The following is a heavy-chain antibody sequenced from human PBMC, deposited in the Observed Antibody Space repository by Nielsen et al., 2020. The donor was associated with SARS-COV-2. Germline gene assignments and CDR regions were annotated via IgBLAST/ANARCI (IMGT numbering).Heavy chain of an antibody. V-gene: IGHV7-4-1*02. D-gene: IGHD2-2*01. CDR3: ASGVVVVPALDYYYYGTDV. J-gene: IGHJ6*02. CDR2: INTNTGNP. Sequence: WVRQAPGQGLEWTGWINTNTGNPTYAQGFTGRFVFSLDTSVSTAYLQISSLKAEDTAVYYCASGVVVVPALDYYYYGTDVWGQGTTVTVSS.